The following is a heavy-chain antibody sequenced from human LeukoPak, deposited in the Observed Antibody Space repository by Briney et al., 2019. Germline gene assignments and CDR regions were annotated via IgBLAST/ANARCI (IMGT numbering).Heavy chain of an antibody. Sequence: ASVKVSCKASGGTFSSYAISWVRQAPGQGLEWMGGIIPIFCTANYAQKFQGRVTITADESTSTAYMELSSLRSEDTAVYYCAKGLHDAFDIWGQGTMVTVSS. CDR2: IIPIFCTA. CDR1: GGTFSSYA. D-gene: IGHD2-15*01. V-gene: IGHV1-69*01. CDR3: AKGLHDAFDI. J-gene: IGHJ3*02.